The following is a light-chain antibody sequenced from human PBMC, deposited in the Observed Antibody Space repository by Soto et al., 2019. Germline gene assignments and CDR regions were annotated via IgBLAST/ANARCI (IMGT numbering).Light chain of an antibody. J-gene: IGLJ1*01. CDR2: DVS. V-gene: IGLV2-14*01. CDR1: SSDVGDYNY. Sequence: QSVLTQPASVSGSPGQSITISCTGTSSDVGDYNYASWYQQHPGKAPKVMIYDVSNRPSGVSNRFSGSKSGNTASLTISGLQAEDEADYYCSSYTSSSTLVFGTGTKLTVL. CDR3: SSYTSSSTLV.